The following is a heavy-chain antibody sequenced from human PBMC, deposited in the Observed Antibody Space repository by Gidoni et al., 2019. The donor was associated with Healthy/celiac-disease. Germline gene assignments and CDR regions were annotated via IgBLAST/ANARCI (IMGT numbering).Heavy chain of an antibody. CDR2: IYSGGST. Sequence: EVQLVESGGGLIQPGGSLRLSCAASGFTVSSNYMSWVRQAPGKGLAWVSVIYSGGSTYYADSVKGRFTISRDNSKNTLYLQMNSLRAEDTAVYYCARGRRHRHSTREKYDFWSGYRGYYYYGMDVWGQGTTVTVSS. CDR1: GFTVSSNY. V-gene: IGHV3-53*01. J-gene: IGHJ6*02. CDR3: ARGRRHRHSTREKYDFWSGYRGYYYYGMDV. D-gene: IGHD3-3*01.